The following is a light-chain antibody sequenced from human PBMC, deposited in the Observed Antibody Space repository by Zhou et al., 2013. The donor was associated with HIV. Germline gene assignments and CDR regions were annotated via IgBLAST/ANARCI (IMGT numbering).Light chain of an antibody. Sequence: DIQMTQSPSSLSASVGDRVTITCRASQDISNYLAWYQQKPGKVPKLLIYAASTLQSGVPSRLSGSGAGTNFTLTISSLQPEDVATYFCQKYNSAPLTFGGGTRLQIK. CDR2: AAS. V-gene: IGKV1-27*01. J-gene: IGKJ4*01. CDR1: QDISNY. CDR3: QKYNSAPLT.